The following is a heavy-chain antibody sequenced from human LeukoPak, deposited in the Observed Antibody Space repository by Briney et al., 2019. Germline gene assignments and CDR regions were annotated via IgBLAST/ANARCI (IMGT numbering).Heavy chain of an antibody. CDR1: GFTFSSYA. CDR2: ISAGGGST. Sequence: GGSLRLSCAASGFTFSSYAMSWVRQAPGKGLEWVSAISAGGGSTYYADSVRGRFTISRDNSKNTLYLQMNSLRAEDTAVYYCAKNLADFWSGYVYWGQGTLVTVSS. V-gene: IGHV3-23*01. J-gene: IGHJ4*02. D-gene: IGHD3-3*01. CDR3: AKNLADFWSGYVY.